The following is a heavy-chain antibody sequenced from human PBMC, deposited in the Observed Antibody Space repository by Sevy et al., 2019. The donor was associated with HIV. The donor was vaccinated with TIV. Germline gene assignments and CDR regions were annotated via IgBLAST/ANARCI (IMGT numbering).Heavy chain of an antibody. CDR2: IIPIFGTA. Sequence: ASVKVSCKASGGTFSSYAISWVRQAPGQGLEWMGGIIPIFGTANYEQKFQGRVTITADKSTSTAYMELSSLRSEDTAVYYGARVSSSGYYPYGGDAFDIWGQGTMVTVSS. CDR1: GGTFSSYA. J-gene: IGHJ3*02. V-gene: IGHV1-69*06. D-gene: IGHD3-22*01. CDR3: ARVSSSGYYPYGGDAFDI.